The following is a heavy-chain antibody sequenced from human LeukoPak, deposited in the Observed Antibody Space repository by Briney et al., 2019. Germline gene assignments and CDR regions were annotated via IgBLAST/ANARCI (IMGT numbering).Heavy chain of an antibody. CDR1: GFTFSDYY. D-gene: IGHD6-13*01. V-gene: IGHV3-7*05. CDR3: ARGTLKAAATDFDY. Sequence: GGSLRLSCAASGFTFSDYYMSWVRQSPGKGLVWVANIKQDGSEKYYVDSVKGRFTISRDNAKNSLYLQMNSLRAEDTALYYCARGTLKAAATDFDYWGQGTLVTVSS. CDR2: IKQDGSEK. J-gene: IGHJ4*02.